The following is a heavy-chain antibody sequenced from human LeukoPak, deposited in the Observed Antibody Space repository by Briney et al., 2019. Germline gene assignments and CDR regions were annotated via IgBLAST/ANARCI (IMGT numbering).Heavy chain of an antibody. V-gene: IGHV4-39*07. D-gene: IGHD6-6*01. J-gene: IGHJ6*03. CDR3: EGRIDSSSSSYYYYMDV. Sequence: SETLSLTCTVSGGSISSSSYYWGWIRQPPGKGLEWIGSIYYSGSTYYNPSLKSRVTISVDTSKNQFSLKLSSVTAADTAVYYCEGRIDSSSSSYYYYMDVWGKGTTVTVSS. CDR1: GGSISSSSYY. CDR2: IYYSGST.